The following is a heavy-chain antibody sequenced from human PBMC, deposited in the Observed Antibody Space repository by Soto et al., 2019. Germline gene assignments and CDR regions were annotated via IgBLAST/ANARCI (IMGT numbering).Heavy chain of an antibody. CDR3: ARELRFDITYGMDV. CDR2: IWYDGSNK. D-gene: IGHD3-3*01. CDR1: GFTFSSYG. J-gene: IGHJ6*02. Sequence: QVQLVESGGGVVQPGRSLRLSCAASGFTFSSYGMHWVRQAPGKGLEWVAVIWYDGSNKYYADSVKGRFTISRDNSKNTLYLQMNSLRAEGTAVYYCARELRFDITYGMDVWGQGTTVTVSS. V-gene: IGHV3-33*01.